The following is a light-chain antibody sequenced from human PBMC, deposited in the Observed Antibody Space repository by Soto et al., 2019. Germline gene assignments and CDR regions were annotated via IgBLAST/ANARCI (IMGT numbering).Light chain of an antibody. CDR3: QRYDNLPSIT. V-gene: IGKV1-33*01. J-gene: IGKJ5*01. Sequence: DIQMTQSPSSLSASVGDRVTITCQASQDIRNYLNWYQQKPGKAPKLLIYDASNLETGVPSRFSGSGSGTDFTFTISSLQPEDIATYYCQRYDNLPSITFGQGTRLEIK. CDR2: DAS. CDR1: QDIRNY.